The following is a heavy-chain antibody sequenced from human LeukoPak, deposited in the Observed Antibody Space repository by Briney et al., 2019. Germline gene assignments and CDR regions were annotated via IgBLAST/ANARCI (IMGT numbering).Heavy chain of an antibody. J-gene: IGHJ3*02. CDR1: GGSVGSRPHF. V-gene: IGHV4-39*02. CDR2: IYYTGSA. D-gene: IGHD3-9*01. Sequence: PSETLSLTCTVSGGSVGSRPHFWAWIRQTPGKGLEWIGTIYYTGSANYNPSLKSRVTMSVDTSKDHFSLNLSSVTATDTAVYFCVRLLGGYFAGNTFDIWGQGTVVSVSS. CDR3: VRLLGGYFAGNTFDI.